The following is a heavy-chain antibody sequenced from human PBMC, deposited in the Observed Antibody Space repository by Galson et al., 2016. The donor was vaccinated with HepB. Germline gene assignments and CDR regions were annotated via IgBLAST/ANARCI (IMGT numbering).Heavy chain of an antibody. CDR3: ASAPAATESDY. D-gene: IGHD6-25*01. CDR1: GFTFSGYW. CDR2: IKQDGSEK. V-gene: IGHV3-7*01. J-gene: IGHJ4*02. Sequence: SLRLSCAASGFTFSGYWMTWVRQAPGKGLEWEANIKQDGSEKNYVDSVKGRFTISRDNAKNLVYLQMNSLRAEDTAMYYCASAPAATESDYWGQGTLVTVSP.